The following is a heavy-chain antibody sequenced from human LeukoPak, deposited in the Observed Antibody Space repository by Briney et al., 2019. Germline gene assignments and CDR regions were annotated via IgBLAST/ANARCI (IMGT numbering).Heavy chain of an antibody. CDR2: ISSSSSYI. CDR3: AGDPLLGQNPHFDY. CDR1: GFTFSSYS. V-gene: IGHV3-21*01. Sequence: KPGGSLRLSCAASGFTFSSYSMNWVRQAPGKGLEWVSSISSSSSYIHYADPVKGRFTISRDNAKNSLYLQMNSLRAEDTAVYYCAGDPLLGQNPHFDYWGQGTLVTVSS. J-gene: IGHJ4*02. D-gene: IGHD2-21*01.